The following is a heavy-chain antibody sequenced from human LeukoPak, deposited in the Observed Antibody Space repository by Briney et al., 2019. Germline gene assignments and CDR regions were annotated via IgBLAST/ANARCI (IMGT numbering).Heavy chain of an antibody. CDR1: GFTFSSYG. CDR2: ISYDGSNK. V-gene: IGHV3-30*18. CDR3: AEGVTTTVTTYFDY. J-gene: IGHJ4*02. D-gene: IGHD4-17*01. Sequence: GGSLRLSCAASGFTFSSYGMHWVRQAPGKGLEWVAVISYDGSNKYYADSVKGRFTISRDNSKNTLYLQMNSLRAEDTAVYYCAEGVTTTVTTYFDYWGQGTLVTVSS.